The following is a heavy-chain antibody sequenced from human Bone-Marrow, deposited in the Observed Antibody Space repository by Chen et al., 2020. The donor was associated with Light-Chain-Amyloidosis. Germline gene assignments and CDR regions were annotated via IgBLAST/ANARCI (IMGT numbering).Heavy chain of an antibody. CDR1: GFTLNTYW. CDR2: MPTDVTKT. Sequence: EVQLVESGGALVQPGGSLRLSCAASGFTLNTYWMHWVRQPPGGGLVWVARMPTDVTKTVYADSVKGRFTVSRDDAKNTLYLEMNSLRVEDTCLYFCARDRGRFSYNRGGLDSWGQGTLVTVSS. CDR3: ARDRGRFSYNRGGLDS. D-gene: IGHD3-10*01. V-gene: IGHV3-74*01. J-gene: IGHJ4*02.